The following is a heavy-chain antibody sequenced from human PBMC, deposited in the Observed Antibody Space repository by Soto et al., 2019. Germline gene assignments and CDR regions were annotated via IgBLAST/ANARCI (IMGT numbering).Heavy chain of an antibody. CDR3: ARDDQYYYDSSGYYAEYFQH. D-gene: IGHD3-22*01. V-gene: IGHV1-2*04. J-gene: IGHJ1*01. CDR1: GYTFTGYY. Sequence: ASVKVSCKASGYTFTGYYMHWVRQAPGQGLEWMGWINPNSGGTNYAQKFQGWVTMTRDTSISTAYMELSRLRSDDTAVYYCARDDQYYYDSSGYYAEYFQHWGQGTLVTVSS. CDR2: INPNSGGT.